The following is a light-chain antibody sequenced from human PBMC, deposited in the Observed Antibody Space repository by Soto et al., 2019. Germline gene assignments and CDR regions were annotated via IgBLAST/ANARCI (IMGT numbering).Light chain of an antibody. CDR2: GAY. J-gene: IGKJ1*01. CDR1: QSVGNN. V-gene: IGKV3-15*01. Sequence: VLTQSPATLALSPGERSTLSCRSSQSVGNNLAWYQQKPGQAPRLLIYGAYTRATGIPARFSGSGSGTDFTLTISSLQSEDFAVYYCQHYNYWPPKTFGQGTKVDIK. CDR3: QHYNYWPPKT.